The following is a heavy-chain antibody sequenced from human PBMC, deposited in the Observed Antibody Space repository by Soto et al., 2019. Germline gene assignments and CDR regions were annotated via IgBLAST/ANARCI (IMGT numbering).Heavy chain of an antibody. CDR1: GGSITDYY. J-gene: IGHJ5*02. Sequence: SETLSLTCTVSGGSITDYYWSWIRQPPGKGLEWIGYISNTGTTEYNPSLKSRLTMSLDTSNNQFSLQLTSVTAADTAVYYCAREHCSSTTCFPGEWFDPWGQGTLVTVPS. CDR2: ISNTGTT. D-gene: IGHD2-2*01. V-gene: IGHV4-59*01. CDR3: AREHCSSTTCFPGEWFDP.